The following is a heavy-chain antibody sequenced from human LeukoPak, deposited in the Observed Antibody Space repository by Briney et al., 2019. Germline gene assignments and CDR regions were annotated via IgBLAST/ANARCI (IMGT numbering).Heavy chain of an antibody. Sequence: GGSLRLSCAASGFTFRTYNMNWVRQAPGKGLEWVSYITGSSSYIFYADSVKGRFTISRDNAKNSLYLQMNSLRDEDTAVYYCARDFGPSVYDTSGYDYWGQGTLVTVSS. D-gene: IGHD3-22*01. J-gene: IGHJ4*02. V-gene: IGHV3-21*01. CDR1: GFTFRTYN. CDR3: ARDFGPSVYDTSGYDY. CDR2: ITGSSSYI.